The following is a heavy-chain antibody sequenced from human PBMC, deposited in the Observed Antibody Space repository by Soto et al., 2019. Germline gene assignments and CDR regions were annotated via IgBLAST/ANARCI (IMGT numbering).Heavy chain of an antibody. CDR3: ARDQVWLVRDYYYGMDV. Sequence: PGGSLRLSCAASGFTFSSYAMSWVRQAPGKGLEWVSAISGSGGSTYYADSVKGRFTISRDNSKNTLYLQMNSLRAEDTAVYYCARDQVWLVRDYYYGMDVWGQGTTVTVSS. V-gene: IGHV3-23*01. CDR2: ISGSGGST. J-gene: IGHJ6*02. CDR1: GFTFSSYA. D-gene: IGHD6-6*01.